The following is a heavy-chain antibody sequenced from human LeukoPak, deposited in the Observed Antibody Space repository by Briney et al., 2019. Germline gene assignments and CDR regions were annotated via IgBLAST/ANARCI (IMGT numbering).Heavy chain of an antibody. Sequence: PSETLSLTCTVSGGSISSSSYYWGWIGQPPGKGREWIVSIYYSGSTYYHPSLKSRVTISVDTSKNQFSLKLSSVTAADTAVYYCARLVLGQEEYYFDYWGQGTLVTVSS. CDR3: ARLVLGQEEYYFDY. V-gene: IGHV4-39*07. D-gene: IGHD2-8*02. J-gene: IGHJ4*02. CDR2: IYYSGST. CDR1: GGSISSSSYY.